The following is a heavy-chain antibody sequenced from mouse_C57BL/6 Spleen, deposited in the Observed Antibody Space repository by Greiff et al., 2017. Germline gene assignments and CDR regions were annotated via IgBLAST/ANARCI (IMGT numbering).Heavy chain of an antibody. CDR2: FDPNSGGT. Sequence: QVQLQQPGAELVKPGASVKLSCKASGYTFTSYWMHWVKQRPGRGLEWIGRFDPNSGGTKYNEKFKSKATLTVDKPSSTAYMQLSSLTSEDSAVYYCARVRDYDWFAYWGQGTLVTVSA. CDR1: GYTFTSYW. CDR3: ARVRDYDWFAY. D-gene: IGHD2-4*01. V-gene: IGHV1-72*01. J-gene: IGHJ3*01.